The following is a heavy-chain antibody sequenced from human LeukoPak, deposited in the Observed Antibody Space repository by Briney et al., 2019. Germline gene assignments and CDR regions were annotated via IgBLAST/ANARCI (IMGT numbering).Heavy chain of an antibody. CDR2: ISYDGSNK. J-gene: IGHJ4*02. V-gene: IGHV3-30*18. Sequence: GGSLRLSCAASGFTFSSYGMHGVRQAPGKGLEWVAVISYDGSNKYYADSVKGRFTISRDNSKNTLYLQMNSLRAEDTAVYYCAKDGHDFWSGYYFDYWGQGTLVTVSS. D-gene: IGHD3-3*01. CDR3: AKDGHDFWSGYYFDY. CDR1: GFTFSSYG.